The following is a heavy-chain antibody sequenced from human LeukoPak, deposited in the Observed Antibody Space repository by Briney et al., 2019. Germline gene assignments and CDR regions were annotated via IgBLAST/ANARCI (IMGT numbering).Heavy chain of an antibody. CDR3: ARGVVGFGLTDPPLRY. Sequence: GGSLGLSCAASGFTFSSYSMNWVRQAPGKGLEWVSSISSSSSYIYYADSVKGRFTISRDNAKNSLYLQMNSLRAEDTAVYYCARGVVGFGLTDPPLRYWGQGTLVTVSS. CDR1: GFTFSSYS. CDR2: ISSSSSYI. V-gene: IGHV3-21*01. J-gene: IGHJ4*02. D-gene: IGHD3-9*01.